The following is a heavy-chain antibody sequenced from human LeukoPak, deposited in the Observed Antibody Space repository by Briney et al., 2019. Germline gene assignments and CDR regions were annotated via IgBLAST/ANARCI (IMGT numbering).Heavy chain of an antibody. D-gene: IGHD2-15*01. V-gene: IGHV4-39*01. CDR3: ARHGFGGYCSGSSCYFAY. CDR2: ICYSGSTYSSGST. Sequence: SETLSLTCTVSGGSISSSNYCGGWIRQPPGKGLERIGSICYSGSTYSSGSTYYNPSLKSRVTISVDTSNNQFSLKLSSVTAADTAVYYCARHGFGGYCSGSSCYFAYWGQGTLVTVSS. J-gene: IGHJ4*02. CDR1: GGSISSSNYC.